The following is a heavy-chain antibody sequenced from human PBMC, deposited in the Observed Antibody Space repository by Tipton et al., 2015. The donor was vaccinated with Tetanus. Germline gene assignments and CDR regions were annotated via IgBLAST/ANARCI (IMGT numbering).Heavy chain of an antibody. CDR1: GDPMNDFY. CDR2: IFYSGNT. J-gene: IGHJ6*02. D-gene: IGHD2-15*01. V-gene: IGHV4-59*01. Sequence: TLSLTCTVSGDPMNDFYWSWIRQPPGKGLEWIGHIFYSGNTDYNPSLKSRVTISVDTSRKQFSLRLSSVTAADTAVYYCARDQKSATLYHFFYGSDVWGQGTTVTVSS. CDR3: ARDQKSATLYHFFYGSDV.